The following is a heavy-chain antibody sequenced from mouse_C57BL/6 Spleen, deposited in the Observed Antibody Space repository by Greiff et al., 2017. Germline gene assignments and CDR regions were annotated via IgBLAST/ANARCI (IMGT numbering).Heavy chain of an antibody. CDR3: ARHGYDGRGYLDY. CDR2: IHPNSGST. J-gene: IGHJ2*01. CDR1: GYTFTSYW. V-gene: IGHV1-64*01. D-gene: IGHD2-2*01. Sequence: VQLQQPGAELVKPGASVKLSCKASGYTFTSYWMHWVKQRPGQGLEWIGMIHPNSGSTNYNEKFKSKATLTVDKSSSTAYMQLSSLTSEDSAVYYCARHGYDGRGYLDYWGQGTTLTVSS.